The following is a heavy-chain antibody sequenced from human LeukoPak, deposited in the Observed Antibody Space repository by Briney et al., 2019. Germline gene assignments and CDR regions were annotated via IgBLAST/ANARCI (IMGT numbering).Heavy chain of an antibody. CDR3: ASQMVTSNWFDP. CDR2: INPSGGST. J-gene: IGHJ5*02. D-gene: IGHD5-18*01. V-gene: IGHV1-46*01. Sequence: ASVKVSCXASGYTFTSYYMHWVRQAPGQGLEWMGIINPSGGSTSYAQKFQGRVTMTRDTSTSTVYMELSSLRSEDTAVYYCASQMVTSNWFDPWGQGTLVTVSS. CDR1: GYTFTSYY.